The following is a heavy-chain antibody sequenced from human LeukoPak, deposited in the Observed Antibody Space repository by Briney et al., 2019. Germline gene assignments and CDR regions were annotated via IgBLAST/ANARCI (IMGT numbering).Heavy chain of an antibody. CDR3: ARDWVYKIDY. J-gene: IGHJ4*02. Sequence: GGSLRLSCAASGYRFSPYWMSWVRQTPGKGFEWVASISDGGRATYYGDSVRGRFTISRDNAKNTLILQMNSLRVEDTAVYYCARDWVYKIDYWGRGTLVTVSS. D-gene: IGHD5-24*01. CDR2: ISDGGRAT. V-gene: IGHV3-7*01. CDR1: GYRFSPYW.